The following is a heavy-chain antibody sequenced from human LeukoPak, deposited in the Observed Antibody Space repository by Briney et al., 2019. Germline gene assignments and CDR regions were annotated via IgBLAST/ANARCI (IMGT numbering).Heavy chain of an antibody. CDR2: ISYDGSNK. D-gene: IGHD4-17*01. Sequence: GGSLRLSCAASGFTFSSYAMHWVRQAPGKGLEWVAVISYDGSNKYYADSVKGRFTISRDNSKNTLYLQMNSLRAEDTAVYYCAKEVDGDYYYYMDVWGKGTTVTISS. V-gene: IGHV3-30*04. J-gene: IGHJ6*03. CDR3: AKEVDGDYYYYMDV. CDR1: GFTFSSYA.